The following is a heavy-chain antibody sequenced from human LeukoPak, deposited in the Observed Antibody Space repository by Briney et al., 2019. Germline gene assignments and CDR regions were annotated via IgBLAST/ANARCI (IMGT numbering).Heavy chain of an antibody. CDR1: GGSISSFY. J-gene: IGHJ4*02. Sequence: SETLSLTCTVSGGSISSFYWSWIRQPPGQGLEWIGCISYSGSTNYNPSLKSRVTISVDTSKNQFSLKLSSLSAADTAVYYCARHRRYYFDSEFDFWGQGTLVTVSS. V-gene: IGHV4-59*08. D-gene: IGHD3-22*01. CDR2: ISYSGST. CDR3: ARHRRYYFDSEFDF.